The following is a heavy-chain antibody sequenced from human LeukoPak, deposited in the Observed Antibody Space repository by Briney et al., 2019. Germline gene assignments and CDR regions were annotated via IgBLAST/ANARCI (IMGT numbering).Heavy chain of an antibody. Sequence: GGSLRLSCAASGFTFSSYSMNWVRQAPGKGLEWVSSISSSSSYIYYADSVKGRFTISRDNAKNSLYLQMNSLRAEDTAVYYCARDDYGGSSVPANWGQGTLATVSS. CDR3: ARDDYGGSSVPAN. CDR2: ISSSSSYI. CDR1: GFTFSSYS. J-gene: IGHJ4*02. V-gene: IGHV3-21*01. D-gene: IGHD4-23*01.